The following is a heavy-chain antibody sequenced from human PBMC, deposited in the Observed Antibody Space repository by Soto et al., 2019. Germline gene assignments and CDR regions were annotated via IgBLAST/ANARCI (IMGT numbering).Heavy chain of an antibody. J-gene: IGHJ6*02. V-gene: IGHV5-10-1*01. CDR3: ARHSSEEVYYYYGMDV. D-gene: IGHD3-22*01. CDR1: GYSFTSYW. Sequence: EVQLVQSGAEVKKPGESLRISCKGSGYSFTSYWISWVRQMPGKGLEWMGRIDPSDSYTNYSPSFQGHVTISADKSISTAYLQWSSLKASDTAMYYCARHSSEEVYYYYGMDVWGQGTTVTVSS. CDR2: IDPSDSYT.